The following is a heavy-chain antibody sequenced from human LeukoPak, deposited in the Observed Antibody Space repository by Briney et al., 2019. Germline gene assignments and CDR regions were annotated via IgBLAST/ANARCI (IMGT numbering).Heavy chain of an antibody. J-gene: IGHJ4*02. D-gene: IGHD6-19*01. CDR2: ISSSSYI. Sequence: GGSLRLSCAASGFTFSSYSMNWVRQAPGKGLEWVSSISSSSYIYYADSVKGRFTISRDNAKNSLYLQMNSLRAEDTAVYYCARDHREVAGLFDYWGQGTLVTVSS. CDR1: GFTFSSYS. CDR3: ARDHREVAGLFDY. V-gene: IGHV3-21*01.